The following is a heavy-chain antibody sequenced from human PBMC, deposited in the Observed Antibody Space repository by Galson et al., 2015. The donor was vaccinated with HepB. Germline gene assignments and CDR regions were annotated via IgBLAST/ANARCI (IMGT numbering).Heavy chain of an antibody. D-gene: IGHD1-1*01. CDR2: INAGNGNT. Sequence: SVKVSCKASGYTFTSYAMHWVRQAPGQRLEWMGWINAGNGNTKYSQKFQGRVTITRDTSASTAYMELSSLRSEDTAVYYCARAETGTTEGYYYYYMDVWGKGTTVTVSS. V-gene: IGHV1-3*01. CDR1: GYTFTSYA. CDR3: ARAETGTTEGYYYYYMDV. J-gene: IGHJ6*03.